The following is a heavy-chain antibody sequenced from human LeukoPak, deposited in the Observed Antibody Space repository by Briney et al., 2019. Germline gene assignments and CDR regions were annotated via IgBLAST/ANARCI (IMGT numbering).Heavy chain of an antibody. CDR1: GGSISSGGYS. CDR3: ARAEGRAATGLDS. D-gene: IGHD6-13*01. CDR2: IYHSGST. J-gene: IGHJ4*02. V-gene: IGHV4-30-2*01. Sequence: PSETLSLTCAVSGGSISSGGYSWSWIRQPPGKGLEWIGYIYHSGSTYYNPPLKSRVTISVDTSKNHFSLRLTSVTAADTAVYYCARAEGRAATGLDSWGQGTLVTVSS.